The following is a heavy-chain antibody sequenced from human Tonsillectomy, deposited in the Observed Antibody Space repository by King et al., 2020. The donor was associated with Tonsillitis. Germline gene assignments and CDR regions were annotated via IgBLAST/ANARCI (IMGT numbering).Heavy chain of an antibody. CDR1: GFTFSSYD. Sequence: VQLVESGGGLVQPGGSLRLSCAASGFTFSSYDMHWARQAPGKGLEWVSSIGTAGDTYYVDSVKGRFTISRENATNFLYLQMNSLRAGDTAVYYCARAIDDFWNYYRDVWGKGTTVTVSS. CDR2: IGTAGDT. D-gene: IGHD3/OR15-3a*01. CDR3: ARAIDDFWNYYRDV. V-gene: IGHV3-13*01. J-gene: IGHJ6*03.